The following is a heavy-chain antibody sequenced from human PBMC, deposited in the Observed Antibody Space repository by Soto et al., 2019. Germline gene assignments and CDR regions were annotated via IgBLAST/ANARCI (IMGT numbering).Heavy chain of an antibody. CDR2: FSVSGCST. V-gene: IGHV3-23*01. D-gene: IGHD3-22*01. CDR3: AKSPKVIITSFNY. J-gene: IGHJ4*02. Sequence: PGGSLRPSCAASGFTFICFSIRWVSQAPGEGLDWVSAFSVSGCSTYSADSVKARFTISRDNSKNTLLLHVNSLRAEDAAIYYCAKSPKVIITSFNYWGQGSLVTVSS. CDR1: GFTFICFS.